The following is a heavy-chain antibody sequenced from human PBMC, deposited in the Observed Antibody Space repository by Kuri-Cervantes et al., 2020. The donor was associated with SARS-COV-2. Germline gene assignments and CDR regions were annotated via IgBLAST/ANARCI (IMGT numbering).Heavy chain of an antibody. D-gene: IGHD6-13*01. Sequence: ASVKVSCKASGYTFTGYYMHWVRQAPGQGLEWMGWINPNSGGTNYAQKFQGRVTMTRDTSISTAYMELSRLRSDDTAAYYCARDLGPNSSSWQFDIWGQGTMVTVSS. J-gene: IGHJ3*02. V-gene: IGHV1-2*02. CDR1: GYTFTGYY. CDR2: INPNSGGT. CDR3: ARDLGPNSSSWQFDI.